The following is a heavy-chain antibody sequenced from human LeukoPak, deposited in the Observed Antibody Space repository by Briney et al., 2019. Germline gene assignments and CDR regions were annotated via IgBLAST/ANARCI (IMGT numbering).Heavy chain of an antibody. CDR1: GGSISSSSYY. V-gene: IGHV4-39*02. J-gene: IGHJ5*02. CDR3: ARENYGDYQTDNWFDP. Sequence: PPETLSLTCTVSGGSISSSSYYWGWIRQPPGKGLEWIGSIYYSGSTYYNPSLKSRVTISVDTSKNQFSLKLSSVTAADTAVYYCARENYGDYQTDNWFDPWGQGTLVTVSS. D-gene: IGHD4-17*01. CDR2: IYYSGST.